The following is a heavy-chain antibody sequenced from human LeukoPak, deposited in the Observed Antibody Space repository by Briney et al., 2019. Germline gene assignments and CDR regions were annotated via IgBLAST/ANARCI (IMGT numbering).Heavy chain of an antibody. CDR1: GYIFLGYY. CDR2: INPNSGVT. D-gene: IGHD1-7*01. Sequence: ASVKVSCKASGYIFLGYYMHWVRQAPGQGLEWMGWINPNSGVTNYAQKFQGRVTMTRDTSINTLYMDLSRLRSDDTAVYYCARDRYNWNFWGSIDYWGQGTLVTVSS. V-gene: IGHV1-2*02. CDR3: ARDRYNWNFWGSIDY. J-gene: IGHJ4*02.